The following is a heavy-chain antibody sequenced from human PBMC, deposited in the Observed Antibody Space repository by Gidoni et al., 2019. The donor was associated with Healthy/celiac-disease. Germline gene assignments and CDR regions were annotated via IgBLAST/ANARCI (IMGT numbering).Heavy chain of an antibody. D-gene: IGHD6-19*01. CDR1: GFTFSSYA. V-gene: IGHV3-23*01. CDR3: AKSRSAGIAVAGTPFDY. Sequence: EVQLLEYGGGLVQPGGSLRLPCEASGFTFSSYALSWIRQEPGKGREWVSATSGSVGSTYSADSVNGRFTISRDNSKNTLYLQMNSLRAEDTAVYYCAKSRSAGIAVAGTPFDYWGQGTLVTVSS. J-gene: IGHJ4*02. CDR2: TSGSVGST.